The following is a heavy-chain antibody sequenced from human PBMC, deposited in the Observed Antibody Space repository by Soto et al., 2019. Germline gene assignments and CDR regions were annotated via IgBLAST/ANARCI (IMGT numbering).Heavy chain of an antibody. V-gene: IGHV3-21*01. D-gene: IGHD6-6*01. CDR2: ISSSSSYI. J-gene: IGHJ4*02. CDR3: ARDLEYSSSSLYFDY. CDR1: GFTFSSCS. Sequence: GGSLRLSCAASGFTFSSCSMNWVRQAPGKGLEWVSSISSSSSYIYYADSVKGRFTISRDNAKNSLYLQMNSLRAEDTAVYYCARDLEYSSSSLYFDYWGQGTLVTVSS.